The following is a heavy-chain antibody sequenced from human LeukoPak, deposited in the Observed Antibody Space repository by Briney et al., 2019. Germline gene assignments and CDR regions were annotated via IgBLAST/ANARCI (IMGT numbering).Heavy chain of an antibody. CDR3: ARVDRSYYYDSSGSFDY. CDR2: ISGSGRNT. CDR1: GFTFSNYA. Sequence: GGSLRLSCAASGFTFSNYAMSWVRQAPGKGLEWVSTISGSGRNTYYADSVKGRFTISRDNAKNTLYLQMNSLRAEDTAVYYCARVDRSYYYDSSGSFDYWGQGTLVTVSS. J-gene: IGHJ4*02. V-gene: IGHV3-23*01. D-gene: IGHD3-22*01.